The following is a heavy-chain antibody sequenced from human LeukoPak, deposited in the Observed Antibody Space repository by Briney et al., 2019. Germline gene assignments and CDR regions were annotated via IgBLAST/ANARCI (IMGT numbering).Heavy chain of an antibody. J-gene: IGHJ4*02. Sequence: GGSLRLSCAASGFTFNNYAMKWVRQAPGKGVEGVSAISPSGGGTYYATCVKGRLTISRDNAKNTLYLEMNSLGADDSAVYYCAKGYNGDYLKPDYWGQGTLVTVSS. CDR2: ISPSGGGT. CDR3: AKGYNGDYLKPDY. CDR1: GFTFNNYA. V-gene: IGHV3-23*01. D-gene: IGHD2-21*01.